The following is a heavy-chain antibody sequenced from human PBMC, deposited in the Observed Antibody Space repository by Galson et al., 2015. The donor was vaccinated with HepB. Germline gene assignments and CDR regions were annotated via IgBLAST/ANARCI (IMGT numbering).Heavy chain of an antibody. CDR3: AKDLKEGQLGPLGS. D-gene: IGHD6-6*01. V-gene: IGHV3-30*18. J-gene: IGHJ5*02. Sequence: SLRLSCAASGFTFSRYGMHWVRQAPGKGLEWVAVISYDGSNKYYADSVKGRFTISRDNSKNTLYLQMNSLRAEDTAVYYCAKDLKEGQLGPLGSWGQGTLVTVSS. CDR1: GFTFSRYG. CDR2: ISYDGSNK.